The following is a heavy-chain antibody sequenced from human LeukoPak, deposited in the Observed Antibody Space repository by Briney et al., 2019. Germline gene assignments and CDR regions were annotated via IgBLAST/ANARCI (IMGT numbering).Heavy chain of an antibody. D-gene: IGHD6-13*01. CDR2: ISSSGSTI. CDR1: GFTFSSYE. J-gene: IGHJ6*04. Sequence: GGSLRLSCAASGFTFSSYEMNWVRQAPGKGLEWVSYISSSGSTIYYADSVKGRFTISRDNAKNSLYLQMNSLRAEDTAVYYCARDNGAAAGLGGYYYGMDAWGKGTTVTVSS. V-gene: IGHV3-48*03. CDR3: ARDNGAAAGLGGYYYGMDA.